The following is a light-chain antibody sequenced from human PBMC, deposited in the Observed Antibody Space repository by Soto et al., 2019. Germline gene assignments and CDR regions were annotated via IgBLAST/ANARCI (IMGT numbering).Light chain of an antibody. CDR2: DVS. V-gene: IGLV2-14*01. CDR1: SSDVGGYNY. CDR3: SSYTSSSTPYV. J-gene: IGLJ1*01. Sequence: QSVLTQPPSVSGSPGQSITISCTGTSSDVGGYNYVSWYQQHPGKAHKLMIYDVSNRPSGVSNRFSGSKSGNTASLTISGLQAEDEADYYCSSYTSSSTPYVFGTGTKVTVL.